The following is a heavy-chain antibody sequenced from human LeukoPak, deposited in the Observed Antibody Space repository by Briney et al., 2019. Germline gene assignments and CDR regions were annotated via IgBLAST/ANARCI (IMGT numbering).Heavy chain of an antibody. CDR3: ARQDDYGDYVAFDY. V-gene: IGHV4-59*02. CDR2: VYYSGST. J-gene: IGHJ4*02. D-gene: IGHD4-17*01. Sequence: PSETLSLTCTVSGGSVSSYFWSWIRQPPGKGLEWIGYVYYSGSTNYNPSLKSRVTISVDTSKTQFSLKLSSVTAADTAVYYCARQDDYGDYVAFDYWGQGTLVTVSS. CDR1: GGSVSSYF.